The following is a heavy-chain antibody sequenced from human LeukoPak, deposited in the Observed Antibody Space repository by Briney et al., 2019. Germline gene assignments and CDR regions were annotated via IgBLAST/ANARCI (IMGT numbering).Heavy chain of an antibody. CDR3: ARDPGSSWYDY. Sequence: PGGSLRLSCSASGFTFSAYAMHWVRQAPGKGLEYVSAISPNGGSTYYADSVKGRFIISRDNSKNTLYLRMNSLRAEDTAVYYCARDPGSSWYDYWGQGTLVTVSS. CDR1: GFTFSAYA. V-gene: IGHV3-64*04. CDR2: ISPNGGST. D-gene: IGHD6-13*01. J-gene: IGHJ4*02.